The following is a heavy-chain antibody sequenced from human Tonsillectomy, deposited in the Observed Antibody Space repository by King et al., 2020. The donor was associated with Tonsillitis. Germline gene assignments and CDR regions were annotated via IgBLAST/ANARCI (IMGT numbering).Heavy chain of an antibody. CDR1: GFTFSDHY. V-gene: IGHV3-11*05. CDR3: ARDLLAAAPGSFDY. J-gene: IGHJ4*02. Sequence: VQLVESGGGLVKPGGSLRLSCAASGFTFSDHYMSLISQAPGKGLEWGSYISSSDSAAYTNYADSVKGRVTISRDNAKNSLYLQMNSLRAEDTAVYYCARDLLAAAPGSFDYWGQGTLVTVSS. CDR2: ISSSDSAAYT. D-gene: IGHD6-13*01.